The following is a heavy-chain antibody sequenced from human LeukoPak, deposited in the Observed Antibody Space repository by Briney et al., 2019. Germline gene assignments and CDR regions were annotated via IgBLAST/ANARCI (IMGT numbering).Heavy chain of an antibody. J-gene: IGHJ5*02. CDR3: ARRGCSSTSCYSLSFDP. Sequence: PSETLSLTCTVSGGSIISSSYWGWIRPPPGKGLEWIGSINYSGSTHYNPSLKSRVTISVDTSKNQFSLKLSSVTAADTAVYYCARRGCSSTSCYSLSFDPWGQGTLVTVSS. D-gene: IGHD2-2*01. V-gene: IGHV4-39*01. CDR2: INYSGST. CDR1: GGSIISSSY.